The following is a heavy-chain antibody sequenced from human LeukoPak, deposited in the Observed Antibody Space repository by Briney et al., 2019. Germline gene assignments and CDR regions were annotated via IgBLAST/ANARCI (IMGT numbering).Heavy chain of an antibody. CDR2: ISSSSSYI. CDR1: GFTFSSYS. V-gene: IGHV3-21*04. Sequence: GGSLRLSCAASGFTFSSYSMNWVRQAPGKGLEWVSSISSSSSYIYYADSVKGRFTISRDNAENSLYLQMNSLRAEDTAVYYCAKDAPVNIVVVPAANSWGQGTLVTVSS. D-gene: IGHD2-2*01. CDR3: AKDAPVNIVVVPAANS. J-gene: IGHJ4*02.